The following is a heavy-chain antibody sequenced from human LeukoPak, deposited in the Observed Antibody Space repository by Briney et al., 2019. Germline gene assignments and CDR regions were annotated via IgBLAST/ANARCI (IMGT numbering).Heavy chain of an antibody. J-gene: IGHJ6*02. CDR2: ILESGGST. CDR1: GFTFSNYA. V-gene: IGHV3-23*01. Sequence: PGGSLRLSCAASGFTFSNYAMSWVRQAPGKGLEWVSAILESGGSTYYADSVKGWFTISRDNSKNTLYLQMNSLRAEDTAVYYCAKRSPRDYYYNMDVWGQGTTVTVSS. CDR3: AKRSPRDYYYNMDV.